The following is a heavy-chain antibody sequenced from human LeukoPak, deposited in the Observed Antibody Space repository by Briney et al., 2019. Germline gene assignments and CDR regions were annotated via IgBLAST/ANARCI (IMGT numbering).Heavy chain of an antibody. CDR1: GFTFTSYS. V-gene: IGHV3-23*01. D-gene: IGHD1-7*01. Sequence: GGSLRLSCAASGFTFTSYSMSWVRQAPGKGLEWVSGTSDRGDYTYYADSVKGRFTISRDSSKNTLFLQMNSLGAEDTALYFCARKAQYNGHYPLDYWGQGTLVTVSS. CDR2: TSDRGDYT. CDR3: ARKAQYNGHYPLDY. J-gene: IGHJ4*02.